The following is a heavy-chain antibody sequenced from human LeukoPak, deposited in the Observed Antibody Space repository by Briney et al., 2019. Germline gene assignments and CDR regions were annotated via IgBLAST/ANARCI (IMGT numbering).Heavy chain of an antibody. CDR2: MNPNSGNT. J-gene: IGHJ6*02. Sequence: ASVKVSCKASGYTFTGYYMHWVRQAPGQGLEWMGWMNPNSGNTGYAQKFQGRVTMTRNTSISTAYMELSSLRSEDTAVYYCARKDSSGWYGSMSYGMDVWGQGTTVTVSS. V-gene: IGHV1-8*02. CDR1: GYTFTGYY. D-gene: IGHD6-19*01. CDR3: ARKDSSGWYGSMSYGMDV.